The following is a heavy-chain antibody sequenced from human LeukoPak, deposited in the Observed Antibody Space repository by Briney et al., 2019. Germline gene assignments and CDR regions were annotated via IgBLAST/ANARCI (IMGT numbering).Heavy chain of an antibody. V-gene: IGHV4-59*12. J-gene: IGHJ5*02. CDR1: GGSISSDY. Sequence: PSETLSLTCTVSGGSISSDYWTWIRQPPGKGLEWIGYIFSSGSTNYNPSLKSRVTILVGTSKSQFSLKLSSVTAADTAVYYCVTEPGYCTGGRCYGGWFDPWGQGTLVTVSS. D-gene: IGHD2-15*01. CDR2: IFSSGST. CDR3: VTEPGYCTGGRCYGGWFDP.